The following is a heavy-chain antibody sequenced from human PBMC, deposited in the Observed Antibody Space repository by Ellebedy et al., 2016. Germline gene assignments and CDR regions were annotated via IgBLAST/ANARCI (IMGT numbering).Heavy chain of an antibody. V-gene: IGHV1-24*01. CDR2: FDPEDGET. CDR3: ATLLSHLDY. Sequence: ASVKVSCKVSGYSLTDLSMHWVRQAPGKGLEWMGGFDPEDGETIYAQKFQGRVTMTEDTSTDTAYMELRSLRSEDTAVYYCATLLSHLDYWGQGTLATVSS. CDR1: GYSLTDLS. D-gene: IGHD3-16*02. J-gene: IGHJ4*02.